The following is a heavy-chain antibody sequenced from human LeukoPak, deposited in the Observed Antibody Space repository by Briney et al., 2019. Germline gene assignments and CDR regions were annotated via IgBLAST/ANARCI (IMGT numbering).Heavy chain of an antibody. D-gene: IGHD3-3*01. CDR3: ARDGAVWSGYYKMDV. CDR1: GFTFSSYS. CDR2: ISSRSSYI. V-gene: IGHV3-21*01. Sequence: PGGSLRLSCAASGFTFSSYSMNWVRQAPGKGLEWVSSISSRSSYIYYADSVKGRFTISRDNAKNSLYLQMNSLRAEDTAVYYCARDGAVWSGYYKMDVWGKGTTVTVSS. J-gene: IGHJ6*04.